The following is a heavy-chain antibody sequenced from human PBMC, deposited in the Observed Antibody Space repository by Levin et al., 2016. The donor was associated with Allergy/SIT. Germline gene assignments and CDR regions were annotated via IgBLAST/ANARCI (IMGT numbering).Heavy chain of an antibody. J-gene: IGHJ4*02. CDR1: GYTFTSYA. CDR2: ISAYNGNT. Sequence: ASVKVSCKASGYTFTSYAMHWVRQAPGQRLEWMGWISAYNGNTNYAQKLQGRVTMTTDTSTSTAYMELRSLRSDDTAVYYCARDLRGEGPSEYWGQGTLVTVSS. CDR3: ARDLRGEGPSEY. D-gene: IGHD3-10*01. V-gene: IGHV1-18*01.